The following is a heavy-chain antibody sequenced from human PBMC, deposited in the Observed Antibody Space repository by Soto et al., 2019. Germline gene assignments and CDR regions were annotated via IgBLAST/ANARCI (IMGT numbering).Heavy chain of an antibody. CDR3: ARPSVWYFDL. V-gene: IGHV1-3*01. CDR1: GYTFTNYA. CDR2: INAGNGNT. J-gene: IGHJ2*01. Sequence: QVQLVQSGAEVKMPGASVKVSCKASGYTFTNYAIHWVRQAPGQRLEWMGWINAGNGNTKYSQKFQGSLNITRDTPASTAYMELNSLRSEDTAVYYCARPSVWYFDLWGRGTLVTVSS.